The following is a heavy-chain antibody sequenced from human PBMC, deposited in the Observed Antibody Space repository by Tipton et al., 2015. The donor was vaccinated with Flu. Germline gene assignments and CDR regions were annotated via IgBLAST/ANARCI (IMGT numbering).Heavy chain of an antibody. J-gene: IGHJ4*02. V-gene: IGHV4-38-2*01. CDR2: IFHDGSA. CDR1: GYTISSGYY. Sequence: TLSLTCSVSGYTISSGYYWGWSRQPPGKGLEWIGSIFHDGSARYNSSLESRVTISIDTSKNHFSLRLSSVTAADTAVYYCTRNVPSDYWGPGTLVTVSS. CDR3: TRNVPSDY.